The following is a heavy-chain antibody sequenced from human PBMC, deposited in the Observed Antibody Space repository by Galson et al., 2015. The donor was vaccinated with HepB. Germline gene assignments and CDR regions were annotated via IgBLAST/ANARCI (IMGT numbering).Heavy chain of an antibody. CDR2: ISRSGTYI. J-gene: IGHJ3*02. CDR1: GFTFSSHK. V-gene: IGHV3-21*01. CDR3: ARHTVETDAFDM. Sequence: SLRLSCAASGFTFSSHKMNWVRQAPGKGLEWVSSISRSGTYIYYADSVKGRFTVSRDNTKNSLYLQLNSLRDEDTAIYFCARHTVETDAFDMWGQGTVVTVSS. D-gene: IGHD4-23*01.